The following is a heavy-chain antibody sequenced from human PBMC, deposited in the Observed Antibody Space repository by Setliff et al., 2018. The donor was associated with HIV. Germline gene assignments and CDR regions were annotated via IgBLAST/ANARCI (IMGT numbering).Heavy chain of an antibody. V-gene: IGHV4-59*01. CDR2: IFESGGT. D-gene: IGHD6-6*01. J-gene: IGHJ4*02. Sequence: PSETLSLTCTVSDDSITGYYWSWIRQSPGKGLQCIGYIFESGGTNYNPSLRSRVTISMDTSRRQFSLNLSSVTAADTAVYYCARDRAVPWGGSSSPFDYWGQGTLVTVSS. CDR3: ARDRAVPWGGSSSPFDY. CDR1: DDSITGYY.